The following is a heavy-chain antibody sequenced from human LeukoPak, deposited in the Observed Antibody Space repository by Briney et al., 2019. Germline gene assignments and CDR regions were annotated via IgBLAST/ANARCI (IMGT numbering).Heavy chain of an antibody. J-gene: IGHJ4*02. Sequence: GGSLRLSCAASGFTVSSNYMSWARQAPGKGLEWVSVVHEDGSTHYADSVKGRFTISRDNSKNTLYLQMNSLRAGDTAVYYCAGRIAARPFSPPFDYWGQGTLVTVSS. CDR3: AGRIAARPFSPPFDY. D-gene: IGHD6-6*01. CDR2: VHEDGST. CDR1: GFTVSSNY. V-gene: IGHV3-53*01.